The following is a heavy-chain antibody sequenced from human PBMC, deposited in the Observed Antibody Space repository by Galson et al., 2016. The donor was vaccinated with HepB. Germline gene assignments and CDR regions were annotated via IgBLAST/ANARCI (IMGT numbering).Heavy chain of an antibody. V-gene: IGHV3-23*01. D-gene: IGHD6-19*01. CDR3: AASSGWWAEHY. CDR2: IIGSGGST. J-gene: IGHJ4*02. Sequence: SLRLSCAASGFTFSSYSMVWVRQTPGKGLEWVSDIIGSGGSTLYGVSVKGRFTISRDNSKDTVYLQMNSLRAEDTAVYYCAASSGWWAEHYWGQGTLVTVSS. CDR1: GFTFSSYS.